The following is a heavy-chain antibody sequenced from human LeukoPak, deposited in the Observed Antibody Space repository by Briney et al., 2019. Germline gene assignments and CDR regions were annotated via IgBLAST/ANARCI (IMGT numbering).Heavy chain of an antibody. CDR3: AKEGVHRGYSYGYADAFDI. D-gene: IGHD5-18*01. Sequence: GGSLRLSCAASGFTVSSNYMSWVRQAPGKGLEWVSVIYSGGSTYYADSVKGRFTISRHNSKNTLYLQMNSLRAEDTAVYYCAKEGVHRGYSYGYADAFDIWGQGTMVTVSS. CDR2: IYSGGST. CDR1: GFTVSSNY. V-gene: IGHV3-53*01. J-gene: IGHJ3*02.